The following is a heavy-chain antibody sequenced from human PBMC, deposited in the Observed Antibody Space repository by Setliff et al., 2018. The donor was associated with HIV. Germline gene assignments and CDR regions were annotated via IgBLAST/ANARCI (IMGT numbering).Heavy chain of an antibody. J-gene: IGHJ6*04. CDR2: MSPNSGVT. CDR3: ASGKGVGGVVITDGLDV. D-gene: IGHD3-10*01. Sequence: GASVKVSCKASGHTFSNSDIHWVRRATGQGLEWMGWMSPNSGVTGYALKFHDRVTMTGDTSISTAYLELRSLTSEDTAVYYCASGKGVGGVVITDGLDVWGKGTTVTVSS. CDR1: GHTFSNSD. V-gene: IGHV1-8*02.